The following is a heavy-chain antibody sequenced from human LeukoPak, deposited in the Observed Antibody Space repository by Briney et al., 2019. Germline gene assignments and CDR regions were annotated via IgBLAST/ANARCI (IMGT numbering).Heavy chain of an antibody. V-gene: IGHV3-21*01. D-gene: IGHD4-17*01. Sequence: PGGSLRLSCAASGFTFSSYSMNWVRQAPGKGLEWVSSISSSSSYIYYADSVKGRFTISRDNAKNSLYLQMNSLRAEDTAVYYCARARTVTTHYPAAFDYWGQGTLVTVSS. CDR3: ARARTVTTHYPAAFDY. CDR2: ISSSSSYI. J-gene: IGHJ4*02. CDR1: GFTFSSYS.